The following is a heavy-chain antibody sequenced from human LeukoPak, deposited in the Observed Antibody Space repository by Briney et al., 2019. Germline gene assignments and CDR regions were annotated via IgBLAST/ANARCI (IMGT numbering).Heavy chain of an antibody. Sequence: GASVKVSCKASGGTFSSYAISWVRQAPGQGLEWMGGIIPIFGTANYAQKFQGRVTITADESTSTAYMELSSLRSEDTAVYYCARELKSTSSHELWFDPWGQGTLVTVSS. CDR2: IIPIFGTA. J-gene: IGHJ5*02. CDR1: GGTFSSYA. CDR3: ARELKSTSSHELWFDP. V-gene: IGHV1-69*13. D-gene: IGHD2-2*01.